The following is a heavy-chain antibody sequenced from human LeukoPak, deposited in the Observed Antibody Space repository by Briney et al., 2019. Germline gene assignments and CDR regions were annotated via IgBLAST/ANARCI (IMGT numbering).Heavy chain of an antibody. Sequence: SETLSLTCAVYGGSFSGYYWSWIRQPPGKGLEWIGEINHSGSTNYNPSLKSRVTISVDTSKNQFSLKLSSVAAADTALYYCASLRLWFGESWGQGTLVTVSS. V-gene: IGHV4-34*01. D-gene: IGHD3-10*01. CDR2: INHSGST. J-gene: IGHJ5*02. CDR3: ASLRLWFGES. CDR1: GGSFSGYY.